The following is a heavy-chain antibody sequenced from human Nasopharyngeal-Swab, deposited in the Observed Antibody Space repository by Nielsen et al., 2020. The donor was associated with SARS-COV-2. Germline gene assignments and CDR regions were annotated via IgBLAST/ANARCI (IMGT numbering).Heavy chain of an antibody. D-gene: IGHD6-13*01. V-gene: IGHV3-11*01. CDR3: ARNSASWYSPAENYFDY. CDR2: ISSSGSTI. CDR1: GFTFSDYY. J-gene: IGHJ4*02. Sequence: SLKISCAASGFTFSDYYMSWIRQAPGKVLEWVSYISSSGSTIYYADSVKGRFTITRDNAKNLLYLQMNSLRAKDTAVYYCARNSASWYSPAENYFDYWGQGTLVTVSS.